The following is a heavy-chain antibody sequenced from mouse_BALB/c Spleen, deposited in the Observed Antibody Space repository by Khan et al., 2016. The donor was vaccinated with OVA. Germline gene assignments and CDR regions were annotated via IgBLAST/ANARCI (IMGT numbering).Heavy chain of an antibody. CDR1: GYTFTSYW. D-gene: IGHD2-1*01. J-gene: IGHJ3*01. CDR2: IFPGTGTT. Sequence: QVQLQQSGAELVKPGASVKLFCKTSGYTFTSYWIQWVKQRPGQGLGWIGQIFPGTGTTYYNENFKGKATLTIDTSSTTAYMQLSSLTSEDSAVYFCARGYFGNYEFAYWGQGTLVTVSA. CDR3: ARGYFGNYEFAY. V-gene: IGHV1S132*01.